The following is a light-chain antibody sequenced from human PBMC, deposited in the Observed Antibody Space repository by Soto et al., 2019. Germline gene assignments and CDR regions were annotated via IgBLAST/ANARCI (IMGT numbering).Light chain of an antibody. J-gene: IGKJ5*01. CDR2: GAS. Sequence: EIVLTQSPGTLSLSPWERATLSCRASQSVSSSSLGWYQQKPGQAPRLLIYGASSRATGIPDRVSGSGSGTDFTLTISRLEPEDFAVYHCQQYNNWPITFGQGTRLEIK. CDR1: QSVSSSS. CDR3: QQYNNWPIT. V-gene: IGKV3-20*01.